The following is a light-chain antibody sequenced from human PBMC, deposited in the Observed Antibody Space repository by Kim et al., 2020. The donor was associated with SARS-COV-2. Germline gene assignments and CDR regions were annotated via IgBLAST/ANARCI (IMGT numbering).Light chain of an antibody. J-gene: IGKJ2*03. CDR3: QQRSNWPYS. V-gene: IGKV3-11*01. CDR2: DAS. CDR1: KSVSSY. Sequence: SLAPGERATLCCRASKSVSSYLAWYQQKPGQAPRLLIYDASNRATGIPARFSGSGSGTDFTLTISSLEPEDFAVYYCQQRSNWPYSFGQGTKLEI.